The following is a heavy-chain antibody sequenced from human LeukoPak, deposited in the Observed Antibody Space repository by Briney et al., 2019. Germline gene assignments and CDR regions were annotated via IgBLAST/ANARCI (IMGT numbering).Heavy chain of an antibody. J-gene: IGHJ4*02. CDR1: GFTFSSYA. D-gene: IGHD6-13*01. V-gene: IGHV3-23*01. CDR2: ISGSGGST. Sequence: GGSLRLSCAASGFTFSSYAMSWVRQAPGKGLEWVSAISGSGGSTYYADSVKGRFTISRDNAKNSLYLQMNSLRAEDTAVYYCARSDLGSSWCYFDYWGQGTLVTVSS. CDR3: ARSDLGSSWCYFDY.